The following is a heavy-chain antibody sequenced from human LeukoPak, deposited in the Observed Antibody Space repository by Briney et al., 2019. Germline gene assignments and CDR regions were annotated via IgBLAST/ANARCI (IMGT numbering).Heavy chain of an antibody. CDR3: ARQSGRNRLDS. V-gene: IGHV4-59*08. CDR1: GVSMTSYY. Sequence: PSETLSLTCAVPGVSMTSYYWSWIRQPPGKGLEWVGHIYYSGSTNYNTSLTRRVTTLVDTSKNQFSLEVSSVTTADAAVDYCARQSGRNRLDSWGQGTLVTVSS. J-gene: IGHJ4*02. D-gene: IGHD1-14*01. CDR2: IYYSGST.